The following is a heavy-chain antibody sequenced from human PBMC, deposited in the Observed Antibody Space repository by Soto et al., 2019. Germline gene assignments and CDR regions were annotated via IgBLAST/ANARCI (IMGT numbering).Heavy chain of an antibody. Sequence: QVQLQESGPGLVKPSETLSLTCTVSGGSISSYYWSWIRQPPGKGLEWIGYIYYSGSTNYNPSLKSRVTISVDPSKNQFSLKLSSVTAADTAVYYCARVMSSGWFIIDYWGQGTLVTVSS. CDR2: IYYSGST. V-gene: IGHV4-59*01. CDR3: ARVMSSGWFIIDY. J-gene: IGHJ4*02. D-gene: IGHD6-19*01. CDR1: GGSISSYY.